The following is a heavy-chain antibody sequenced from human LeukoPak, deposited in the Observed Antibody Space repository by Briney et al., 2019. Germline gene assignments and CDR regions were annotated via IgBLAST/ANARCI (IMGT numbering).Heavy chain of an antibody. CDR1: GFTFSSYG. Sequence: GGPLRLSCAASGFTFSSYGMHWVRQAPGKGLEWVAFIRYDGSNKYYADSVKGRFTISRDNSKNTLYLQMNSLRAEDTAVYYCATFPAYCGGDCYFAVDYWGQGTLVTVSS. D-gene: IGHD2-21*02. J-gene: IGHJ4*02. CDR2: IRYDGSNK. CDR3: ATFPAYCGGDCYFAVDY. V-gene: IGHV3-30*02.